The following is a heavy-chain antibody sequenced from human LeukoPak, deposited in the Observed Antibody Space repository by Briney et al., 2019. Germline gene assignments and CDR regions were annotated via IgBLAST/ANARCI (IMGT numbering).Heavy chain of an antibody. D-gene: IGHD2-8*01. CDR2: INPRGGST. CDR3: AREDVVLVDAVRYYYYGMDV. J-gene: IGHJ6*02. Sequence: GASVKVSCKASGYNFISYYMRWVRQAPGQGLEWMGIINPRGGSTSYAQKFQDRVTMTRDTSTGTVYMELSSLKSEDTAVYYCAREDVVLVDAVRYYYYGMDVWGQGTTVTVSS. V-gene: IGHV1-46*01. CDR1: GYNFISYY.